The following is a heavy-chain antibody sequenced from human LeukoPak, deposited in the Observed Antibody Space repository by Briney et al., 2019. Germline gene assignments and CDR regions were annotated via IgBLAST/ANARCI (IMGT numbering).Heavy chain of an antibody. CDR1: GYTFTGYY. CDR3: ARAPDIVVVPAALYYMDV. D-gene: IGHD2-2*01. Sequence: GASVKVSCKASGYTFTGYYMHWVRQAPGRGLEWMGWINPNSGGTNYAQKFQGRVTMTRDTSISTAYMELSRLRSDDTAVYYCARAPDIVVVPAALYYMDVWGKGTTVTVSS. J-gene: IGHJ6*03. V-gene: IGHV1-2*02. CDR2: INPNSGGT.